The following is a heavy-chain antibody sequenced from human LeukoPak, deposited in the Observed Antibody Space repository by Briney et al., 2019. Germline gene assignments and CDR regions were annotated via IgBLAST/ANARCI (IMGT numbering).Heavy chain of an antibody. Sequence: GGSLRLSCAASGFTFSSYAMSWVRQAPGKGLQWVSSISGSGGTTYFAVSVKGRFTISRDNSKNTVYLQMNSLRAEDTAVYYCAKDLYSSSWFWEGDWGPGTLVTVSS. CDR1: GFTFSSYA. CDR2: ISGSGGTT. D-gene: IGHD6-13*01. V-gene: IGHV3-23*01. CDR3: AKDLYSSSWFWEGD. J-gene: IGHJ4*02.